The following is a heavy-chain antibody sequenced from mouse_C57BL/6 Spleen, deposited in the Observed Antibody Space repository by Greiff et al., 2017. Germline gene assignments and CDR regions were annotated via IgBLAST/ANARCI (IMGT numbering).Heavy chain of an antibody. CDR1: GFSLTSYG. Sequence: VQRVESGPGLVAPSQSLSITCTVPGFSLTSYGVSWVRQPPGKGLEWLGVIWGDGSTKSHSALISRLSISKDDSKSQVFLKLNSLQTDDTATYYFAKQGRELLRFEVWGTGTTDTVSS. D-gene: IGHD1-1*01. CDR2: IWGDGST. J-gene: IGHJ1*03. V-gene: IGHV2-3*01. CDR3: AKQGRELLRFEV.